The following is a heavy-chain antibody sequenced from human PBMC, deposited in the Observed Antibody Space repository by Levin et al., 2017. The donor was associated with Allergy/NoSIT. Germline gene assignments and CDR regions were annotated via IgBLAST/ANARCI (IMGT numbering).Heavy chain of an antibody. CDR2: ISGSGGST. CDR1: GFTFSSYA. Sequence: PGGSLRLSCAASGFTFSSYAMSWVRQAPGKGLEWVSAISGSGGSTYYADSVKGRFTISRDNSKNTLYLQMNSLRAEDTAVYYCAKDQGVATIPDAFDSWGQGTMVTVSS. CDR3: AKDQGVATIPDAFDS. D-gene: IGHD5-12*01. J-gene: IGHJ3*02. V-gene: IGHV3-23*01.